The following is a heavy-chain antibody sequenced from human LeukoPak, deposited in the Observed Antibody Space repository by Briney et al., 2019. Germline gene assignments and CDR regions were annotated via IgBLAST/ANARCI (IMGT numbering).Heavy chain of an antibody. D-gene: IGHD3-10*01. V-gene: IGHV3-48*02. CDR2: ISSSSSSTI. CDR1: GFTFSSYS. J-gene: IGHJ4*02. Sequence: PGGSLRLSCAASGFTFSSYSMNWVRQAPGKGLEWVSYISSSSSSTIYYADSVKGRFTISRDNAKNSLYLQMNSLRDEDTAVYYCARYYGSGQRNYFDYWGQGTLVTVSS. CDR3: ARYYGSGQRNYFDY.